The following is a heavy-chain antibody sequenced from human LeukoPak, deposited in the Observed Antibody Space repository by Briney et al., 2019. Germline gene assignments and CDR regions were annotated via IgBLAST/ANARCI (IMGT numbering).Heavy chain of an antibody. CDR3: ASWGFDYYYDSSGYYHYRSAEYFQH. V-gene: IGHV4-31*03. J-gene: IGHJ1*01. D-gene: IGHD3-22*01. Sequence: PSQTLSLTCTVSGGSISSGGYYWSWLRQHPGKGLEWIGYIYYSGSTYYNPSLKSRVTISVDTSKNQFSLKLSPVTAADTAVYYGASWGFDYYYDSSGYYHYRSAEYFQHWGQGTLVTVSS. CDR1: GGSISSGGYY. CDR2: IYYSGST.